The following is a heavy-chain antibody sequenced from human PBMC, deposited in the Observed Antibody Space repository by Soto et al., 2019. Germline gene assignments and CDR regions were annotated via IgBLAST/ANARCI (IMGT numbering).Heavy chain of an antibody. CDR2: ISGSGGST. CDR3: AKGRTSTMVRGVIITYFDY. J-gene: IGHJ4*02. Sequence: EVQLLESGGGLVQPGGSLRLSCAASGFTFSTYAMSWVRQAPGKGLEWVSAISGSGGSTYYADSVKGRFTISRDNSKNRPYLHLNSLSAEDTVVYYSAKGRTSTMVRGVIITYFDYWGQGSLVTVAS. CDR1: GFTFSTYA. D-gene: IGHD3-10*01. V-gene: IGHV3-23*01.